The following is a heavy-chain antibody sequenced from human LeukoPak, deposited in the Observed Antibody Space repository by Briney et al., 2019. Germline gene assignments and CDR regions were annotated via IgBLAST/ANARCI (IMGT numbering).Heavy chain of an antibody. Sequence: GASVKVSCKASGYTFTNYYIHWVRQAPGQGLEWMGIINPSGGSTNYAQKFQGRVTMTRDMSTSTVYMELSSLRSEDTAVYYCARGYYDFWSGYYSWGTNWFDPWGQGTLVTVSS. CDR1: GYTFTNYY. J-gene: IGHJ5*02. D-gene: IGHD3-3*01. CDR3: ARGYYDFWSGYYSWGTNWFDP. V-gene: IGHV1-46*01. CDR2: INPSGGST.